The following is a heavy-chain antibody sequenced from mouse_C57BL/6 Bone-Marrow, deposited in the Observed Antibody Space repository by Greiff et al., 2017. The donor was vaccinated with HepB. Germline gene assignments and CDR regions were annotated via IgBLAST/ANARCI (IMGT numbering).Heavy chain of an antibody. V-gene: IGHV5-9-1*02. D-gene: IGHD4-1*01. CDR2: ISSGGDYI. Sequence: EVKLVESGAGLVKPGGSLKLSCAASGFTFSSYAMSWVRQTPEKRLEWVAYISSGGDYIYYADTVKGRFTISRDSARNTLYLQMSRLKSEDTAMYYCTRAGSLTGTGFAYWGQGTLVTVSA. CDR1: GFTFSSYA. J-gene: IGHJ3*01. CDR3: TRAGSLTGTGFAY.